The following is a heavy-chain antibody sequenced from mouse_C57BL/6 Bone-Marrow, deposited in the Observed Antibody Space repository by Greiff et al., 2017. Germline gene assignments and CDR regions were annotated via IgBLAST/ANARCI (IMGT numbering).Heavy chain of an antibody. CDR3: ARGGYSNYVWIAY. CDR1: GYTFTSYW. Sequence: QVQLQQPGAELVKPGASVKLSCKASGYTFTSYWMHWVKQRPGQGLEWIGMIHPNSGSTHYNEKFTSKATLTVDKSSSTAYMQLSRLTSEDSTVNDCARGGYSNYVWIAYWGQGTLVTVSA. V-gene: IGHV1-64*01. CDR2: IHPNSGST. J-gene: IGHJ3*01. D-gene: IGHD2-5*01.